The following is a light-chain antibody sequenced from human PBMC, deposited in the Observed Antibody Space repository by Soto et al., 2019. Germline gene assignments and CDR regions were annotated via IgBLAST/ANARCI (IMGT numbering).Light chain of an antibody. CDR3: QQYNNWRSIT. V-gene: IGKV3-15*01. J-gene: IGKJ5*01. CDR1: QSISNK. CDR2: DTS. Sequence: IVLTQSPATLSVSPGERATLSCWASQSISNKLAWYQHRPGQAPRLLIYDTSTRAAGIPARFSGSGSGADFTLTISSLQSEDFAVYYCQQYNNWRSITFGQGTRLETK.